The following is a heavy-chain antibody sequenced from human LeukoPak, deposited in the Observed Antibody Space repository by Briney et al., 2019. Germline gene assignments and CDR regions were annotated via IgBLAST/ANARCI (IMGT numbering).Heavy chain of an antibody. CDR1: GGSISSSSYY. J-gene: IGHJ2*01. D-gene: IGHD4-23*01. V-gene: IGHV4-39*07. CDR3: ASTPIDYGGNSYWYFDL. Sequence: SETLSLTCTVSGGSISSSSYYWGWIRQPPGKGLKWIGSIYYSGSTYYNPSLKSRVTISVDTSKNQFSLKLSSVTAADTAVYYCASTPIDYGGNSYWYFDLWGRGTLVTVSS. CDR2: IYYSGST.